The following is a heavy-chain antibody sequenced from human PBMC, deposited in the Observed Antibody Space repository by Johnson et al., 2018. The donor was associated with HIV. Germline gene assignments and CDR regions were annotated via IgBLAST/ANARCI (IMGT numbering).Heavy chain of an antibody. V-gene: IGHV3-74*01. CDR3: ARDLYSNSWYQSDAFDV. Sequence: VQLVESGGGVVRPWGSLRLSCAASGFSFDDYGMSWVRQVPGKGLVWVSRINSDGSTTSYADTVKGRFTISRDNAKNTRYLQMNSLRAEDTAVYYCARDLYSNSWYQSDAFDVWGQGTMVTVSS. CDR1: GFSFDDYG. J-gene: IGHJ3*01. D-gene: IGHD6-13*01. CDR2: INSDGSTT.